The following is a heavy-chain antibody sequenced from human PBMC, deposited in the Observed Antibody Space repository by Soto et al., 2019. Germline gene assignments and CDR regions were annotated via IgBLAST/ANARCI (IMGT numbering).Heavy chain of an antibody. CDR2: ISSDGRST. D-gene: IGHD3-9*01. CDR3: ARDYRPPDYDILTGYYNSDY. Sequence: GGSLRLSCAASGFTFSSNWMHWVRQAPGKGLVWVSRISSDGRSTSYADAVKGRFTISRDNSKNTLYLQMNSLRAEDTAVYYCARDYRPPDYDILTGYYNSDYWGQGTLVTGSS. V-gene: IGHV3-74*01. J-gene: IGHJ4*02. CDR1: GFTFSSNW.